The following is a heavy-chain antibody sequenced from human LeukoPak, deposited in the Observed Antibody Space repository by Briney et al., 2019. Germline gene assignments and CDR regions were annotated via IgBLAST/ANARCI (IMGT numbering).Heavy chain of an antibody. Sequence: GGSLRLSCAASGFTFSRYGMHWVRQAPGKGLEWVAVIWYDGSNKYYADSVKGRFTISRDNSKNTLYLQMNSLRVEDTAVYYCAGSIAVAGTIDYWGQGTLVTVSS. CDR3: AGSIAVAGTIDY. D-gene: IGHD6-19*01. CDR2: IWYDGSNK. CDR1: GFTFSRYG. V-gene: IGHV3-33*01. J-gene: IGHJ4*02.